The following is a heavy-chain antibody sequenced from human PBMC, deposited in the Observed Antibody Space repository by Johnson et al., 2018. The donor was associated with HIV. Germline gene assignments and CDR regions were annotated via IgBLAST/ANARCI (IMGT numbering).Heavy chain of an antibody. CDR2: ISFDGSNK. CDR1: GFTFSSYA. V-gene: IGHV3-30*14. J-gene: IGHJ3*02. Sequence: QVQLVESGGGLVQPGGSLRLSCAASGFTFSSYAMSWVRQAPGKGLEWVAIISFDGSNKYYADSVKGRFTISRDNSENTLYLQMGSLRAEDMAVYYCARGALSPAAPDACDIWGQGTMVTVSS. D-gene: IGHD6-13*01. CDR3: ARGALSPAAPDACDI.